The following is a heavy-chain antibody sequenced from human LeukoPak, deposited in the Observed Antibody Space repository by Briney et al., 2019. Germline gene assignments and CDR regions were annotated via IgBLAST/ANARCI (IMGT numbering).Heavy chain of an antibody. Sequence: SETLSLTCTVSGGSISSSSYYWGWIRQPPRKGLEWIGSIYYSGSTYYNPSLKSRVTISVDTSKNQFSLKLSSVTAADTAVYYCARCPNYDILTGYYPPRDYYYYMDVWGKGTTVTVSS. J-gene: IGHJ6*03. CDR1: GGSISSSSYY. V-gene: IGHV4-39*01. CDR2: IYYSGST. D-gene: IGHD3-9*01. CDR3: ARCPNYDILTGYYPPRDYYYYMDV.